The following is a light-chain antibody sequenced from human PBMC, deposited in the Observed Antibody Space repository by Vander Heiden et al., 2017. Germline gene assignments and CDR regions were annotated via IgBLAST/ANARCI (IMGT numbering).Light chain of an antibody. J-gene: IGKJ2*01. CDR3: QQYYTTPHT. CDR2: WAS. V-gene: IGKV4-1*01. Sequence: DIVLTQSPHSLAVSLGERPTINCKSSQSVLHSSNNKNYLAWYQQKPGQPPKLLIYWASTRESGVPDRFSGSGSGTDFTLAISSLQAEDVAVYYCQQYYTTPHTFGQGTKLEIK. CDR1: QSVLHSSNNKNY.